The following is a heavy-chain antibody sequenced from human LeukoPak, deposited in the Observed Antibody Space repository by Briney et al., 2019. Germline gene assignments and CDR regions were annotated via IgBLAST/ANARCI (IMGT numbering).Heavy chain of an antibody. CDR2: ISYDGSNK. Sequence: PGGSLRLSCAAPGFTFSSYGMHWVRQAPGKGLEWVAVISYDGSNKYYADSVKGRFTISRDNSKNTLYLQMNSLRAEDTAVYYCARDWEVGATLKYYFDYWGQGTLVTVSS. V-gene: IGHV3-30*03. CDR3: ARDWEVGATLKYYFDY. J-gene: IGHJ4*02. CDR1: GFTFSSYG. D-gene: IGHD1-26*01.